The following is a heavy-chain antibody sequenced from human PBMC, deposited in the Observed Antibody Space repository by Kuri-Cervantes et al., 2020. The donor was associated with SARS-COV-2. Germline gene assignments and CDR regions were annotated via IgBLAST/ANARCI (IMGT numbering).Heavy chain of an antibody. D-gene: IGHD6-19*01. V-gene: IGHV1-18*01. CDR3: ARSGYSSGWSLFDY. J-gene: IGHJ4*02. CDR1: GYSFTNYG. CDR2: ISAYDGDT. Sequence: ASVKVSCKASGYSFTNYGISWVRQAPGQGLEWMGWISAYDGDTNYAQKLQGRVTMTADTSTSTAYMELRSLRSDDTAVYYCARSGYSSGWSLFDYWGQGTLVTVSS.